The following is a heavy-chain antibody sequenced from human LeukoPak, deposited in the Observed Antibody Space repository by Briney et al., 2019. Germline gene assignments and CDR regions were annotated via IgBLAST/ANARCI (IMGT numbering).Heavy chain of an antibody. V-gene: IGHV3-30*04. CDR2: ISNDGSDK. J-gene: IGHJ4*02. Sequence: GGSLRLSCAASGFTFSTYAVHWVRQAPGKGLECVSVISNDGSDKYYPDSVRGRFTISRDNSENTLFLQMNSLRAEDTAVYYCARGTYYYDTNGYYSGGLGYWGQGTLVTVSS. CDR1: GFTFSTYA. CDR3: ARGTYYYDTNGYYSGGLGY. D-gene: IGHD3-22*01.